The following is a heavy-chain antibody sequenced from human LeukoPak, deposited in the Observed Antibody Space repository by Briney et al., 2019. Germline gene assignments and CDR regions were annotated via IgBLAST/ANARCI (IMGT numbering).Heavy chain of an antibody. CDR2: IYPGGSDT. CDR3: ARLIMVRGASDYYYYYMDV. CDR1: GYSFTSYW. D-gene: IGHD3-10*01. V-gene: IGHV5-51*01. J-gene: IGHJ6*03. Sequence: GESLKISCKGSGYSFTSYWIGWVRQMPGKGLEWMGIIYPGGSDTRYSPPFQGQVTISADKSISTAYLQWSSLKASDTAMYYCARLIMVRGASDYYYYYMDVWGKGTTVTVSS.